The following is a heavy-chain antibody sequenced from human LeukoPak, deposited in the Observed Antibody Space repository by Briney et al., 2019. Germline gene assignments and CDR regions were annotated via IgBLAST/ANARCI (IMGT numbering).Heavy chain of an antibody. Sequence: EASVKVSCKASGYTFNTYGISWVRQAPGQGLEWMGWIGTENAYTIYAETFQGRVTLTTDTSTTTVHMELRSLRSDDTAVYYCARDRERGFDYWGQGSLVTVSS. V-gene: IGHV1-18*01. J-gene: IGHJ4*02. CDR1: GYTFNTYG. CDR2: IGTENAYT. D-gene: IGHD5-24*01. CDR3: ARDRERGFDY.